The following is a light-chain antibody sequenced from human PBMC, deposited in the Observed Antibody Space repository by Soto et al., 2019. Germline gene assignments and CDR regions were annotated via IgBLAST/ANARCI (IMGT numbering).Light chain of an antibody. V-gene: IGKV1-9*01. J-gene: IGKJ1*01. CDR1: QGISSY. CDR3: QQLNSYPPWT. CDR2: AAS. Sequence: DIQLTQSPSFLSASVGDRVTITCRASQGISSYLAWYQQKPGKAPKLLIYAASTLPSGVPSRFIGSGSGTEFTLTISSLQPEDFATYYCQQLNSYPPWTFGQGTKVEIK.